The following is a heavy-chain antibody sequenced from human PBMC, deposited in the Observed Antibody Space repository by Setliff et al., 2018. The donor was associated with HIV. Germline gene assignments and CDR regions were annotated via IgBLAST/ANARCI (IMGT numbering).Heavy chain of an antibody. V-gene: IGHV4-31*02. CDR2: IYYSGST. D-gene: IGHD1-1*01. J-gene: IGHJ6*03. CDR3: AREGTDYYYYYMDV. Sequence: SETLSLTCTVSGGSISSGSYYRSWIRQHPGKGLEWIGYIYYSGSTYYNPSLKSRVTISVDTSKNQFSLKLSSVTAADTAVYYCAREGTDYYYYYMDVWGKGTTVTVSS. CDR1: GGSISSGSYY.